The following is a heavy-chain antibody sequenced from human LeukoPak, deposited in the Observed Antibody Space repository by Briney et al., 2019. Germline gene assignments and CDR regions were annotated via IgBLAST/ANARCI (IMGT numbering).Heavy chain of an antibody. CDR1: GFTFSSYT. CDR2: ITSNGGST. J-gene: IGHJ6*03. CDR3: ARSWGLDLHYYYYMDV. D-gene: IGHD3-16*01. V-gene: IGHV3-64*01. Sequence: RGSLRHSRAVSGFTFSSYTMHWVRQAPGKGLEYVSAITSNGGSTYYANSVKGRFTISRDNSKNTLYLQMGSLRVEDMAVYYCARSWGLDLHYYYYMDVWGKGTTVTVSS.